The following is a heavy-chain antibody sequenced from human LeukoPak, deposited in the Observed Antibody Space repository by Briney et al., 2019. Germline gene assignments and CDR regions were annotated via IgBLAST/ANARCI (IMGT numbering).Heavy chain of an antibody. V-gene: IGHV1-46*01. D-gene: IGHD3-22*01. CDR3: ARAPRNYYDSSGYYLGWYFDL. CDR2: INPSGGST. CDR1: GYTFTSYY. J-gene: IGHJ2*01. Sequence: ASAKVSCKASGYTFTSYYMHWVRQAPGQGLEWMGIINPSGGSTSYAQKFQGRVTMTRDTSTSTVYMELSSLRSEDTAVYYCARAPRNYYDSSGYYLGWYFDLWGRGTLVTVSS.